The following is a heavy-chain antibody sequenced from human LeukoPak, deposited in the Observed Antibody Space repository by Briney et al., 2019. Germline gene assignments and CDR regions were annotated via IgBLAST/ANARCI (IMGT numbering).Heavy chain of an antibody. CDR1: GGSISSYY. CDR2: INHSGST. V-gene: IGHV4-34*01. J-gene: IGHJ6*03. CDR3: ARRAYMDV. Sequence: PSETLSLTCTVSGGSISSYYWSWIRQPPGKGLEWIGEINHSGSTNYNPSLKSRVTISVDTSKNQFSLKLNSVTAADTAVYYCARRAYMDVWGKGTTVTISS.